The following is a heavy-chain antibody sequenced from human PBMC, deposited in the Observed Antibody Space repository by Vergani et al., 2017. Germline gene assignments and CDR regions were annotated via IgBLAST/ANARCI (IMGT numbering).Heavy chain of an antibody. CDR2: IYYSGSA. CDR1: GGSISSSNYY. Sequence: QLQLQESGPGLVKPSETLSLTCTVSGGSISSSNYYWGWIRQPPGKGLEWIGSIYYSGSAYYNPSLKSRVTISVDTSKNQFSLRLSSVTAADTAVYYCAREKDSYSSSWRWYFDLWGRGTLVTVSS. CDR3: AREKDSYSSSWRWYFDL. D-gene: IGHD6-13*01. V-gene: IGHV4-39*02. J-gene: IGHJ2*01.